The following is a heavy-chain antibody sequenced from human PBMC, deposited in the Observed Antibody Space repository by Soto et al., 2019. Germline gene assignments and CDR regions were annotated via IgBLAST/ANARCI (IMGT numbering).Heavy chain of an antibody. CDR1: GGTFSNYA. Sequence: GASVKVSRKTSGGTFSNYAISWVRQAPGQGLEWMGGVIPIFETTTYAQKFQGRLTITADESTSTAYMELSSLRSEDTAVYFCARLHGPATTLADHNWGQGTLVTVSS. CDR3: ARLHGPATTLADHN. J-gene: IGHJ4*02. V-gene: IGHV1-69*13. CDR2: VIPIFETT. D-gene: IGHD1-26*01.